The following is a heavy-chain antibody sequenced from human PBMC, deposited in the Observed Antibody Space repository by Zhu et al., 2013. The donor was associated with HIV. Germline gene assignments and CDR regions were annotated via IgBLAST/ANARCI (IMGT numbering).Heavy chain of an antibody. CDR1: GGTFSSYA. V-gene: IGHV1-69*01. J-gene: IGHJ5*02. D-gene: IGHD4-4*01. CDR3: MILRDLHRSTVTDWFDP. Sequence: QVQLVQSGAEVKKPGSSVKVSCKASGGTFSSYAISWVRQAPGQGLEWMGGIIPIFGTANYAQKFQGRVTITADESTSTAYMELSSLRSEDTAVYYCMILRDLHRSTVTDWFDPWGQGTLVTVSS. CDR2: IIPIFGTA.